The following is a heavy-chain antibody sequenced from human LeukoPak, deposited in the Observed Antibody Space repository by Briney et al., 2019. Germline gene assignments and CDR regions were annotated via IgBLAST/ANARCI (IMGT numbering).Heavy chain of an antibody. CDR2: INHSGST. CDR1: GGSFSGYY. J-gene: IGHJ4*02. V-gene: IGHV4-34*01. D-gene: IGHD3-22*01. Sequence: PSETLSLTCAVYGGSFSGYYWSWIRQPPGKGLEWIGEINHSGSTNYNPSLKSRVTISVDTSKNQFSLKLSSVTAADTAVYYCASTPRYYYDSSGYPDYWGQGTLVTVSS. CDR3: ASTPRYYYDSSGYPDY.